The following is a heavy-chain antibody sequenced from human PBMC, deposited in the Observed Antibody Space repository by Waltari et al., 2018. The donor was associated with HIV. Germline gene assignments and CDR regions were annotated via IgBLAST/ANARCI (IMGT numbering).Heavy chain of an antibody. CDR1: GGSISSGGYY. J-gene: IGHJ6*02. CDR3: ARGPTMGYYYYGMDV. D-gene: IGHD3-16*01. CDR2: IYYSGST. V-gene: IGHV4-31*03. Sequence: QVQLQESGPGLVKPSQTLSLTCTVSGGSISSGGYYWSWIRPHPGKGLEWIGYIYYSGSTYYNPSLKSRVTISVDTSKNQFSLKLSSVTAADTAVYYCARGPTMGYYYYGMDVWGQGTTVTVSS.